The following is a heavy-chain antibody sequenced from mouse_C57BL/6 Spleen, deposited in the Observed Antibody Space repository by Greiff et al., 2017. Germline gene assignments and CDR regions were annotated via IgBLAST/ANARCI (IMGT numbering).Heavy chain of an antibody. CDR3: ARGVPSFDY. CDR1: GFTFSSYA. V-gene: IGHV5-4*01. Sequence: EVLLVESGGGLVKPGGSLKLSCAASGFTFSSYAMSWVRQTPEKRLEWVATISAGGSYTYYPDNVKGRFTISRDNANNKLYLQMSHLKSEDTAMYYCARGVPSFDYWGQGTTVTVSS. J-gene: IGHJ2*01. D-gene: IGHD2-14*01. CDR2: ISAGGSYT.